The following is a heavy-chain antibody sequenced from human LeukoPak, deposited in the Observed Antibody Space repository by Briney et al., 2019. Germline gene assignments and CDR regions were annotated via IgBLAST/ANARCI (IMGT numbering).Heavy chain of an antibody. CDR3: ARYSSSSSFFDY. J-gene: IGHJ4*02. CDR1: GGSFSGYY. V-gene: IGHV4-34*01. D-gene: IGHD6-6*01. Sequence: SETLSLTCAVYGGSFSGYYWSWIRQPPGKGLEWIGEINHSGSTNCNPSLKSRVTISVDTSKNQFSLKLSSVTAADTAVYYCARYSSSSSFFDYWGQGTLVTVSS. CDR2: INHSGST.